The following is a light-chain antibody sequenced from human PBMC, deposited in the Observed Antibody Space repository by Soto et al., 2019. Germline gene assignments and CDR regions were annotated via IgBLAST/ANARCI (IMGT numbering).Light chain of an antibody. Sequence: EIVLTQSPATLYLSPGERATLSCRASQSVSSQLAWYQQKPGQTPRLLIDDAYSRAPGIPARFSGSGSGTDFTLTISSLEPEDFAVYSCQPRRNWPEFTVGPGTKVDIK. CDR1: QSVSSQ. CDR3: QPRRNWPEFT. V-gene: IGKV3-11*01. J-gene: IGKJ3*01. CDR2: DAY.